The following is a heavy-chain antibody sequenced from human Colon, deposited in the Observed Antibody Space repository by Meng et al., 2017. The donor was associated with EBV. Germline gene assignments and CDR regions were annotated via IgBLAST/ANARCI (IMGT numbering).Heavy chain of an antibody. CDR1: GYAVTKFA. D-gene: IGHD5-12*01. Sequence: QVQLVQSGAEVKKPGASVRVSCKASGYAVTKFAIHWVRQAPGQRLEWMGWLNAGTGNTKYSQKFQGRVTFTRDTSATTAYMELNSLTSEDTSVYYCATVKFYSGYKIDFLEMDYFDYWGQGTLVTVSS. J-gene: IGHJ4*02. CDR2: LNAGTGNT. CDR3: ATVKFYSGYKIDFLEMDYFDY. V-gene: IGHV1-3*01.